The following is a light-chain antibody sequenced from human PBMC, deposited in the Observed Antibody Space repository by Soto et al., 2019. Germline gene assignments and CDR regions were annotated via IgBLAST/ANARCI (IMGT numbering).Light chain of an antibody. V-gene: IGKV3-20*01. Sequence: EIVWTQSPGTLSLSPGERATLSCRASQSVSSSYLAWYQQKPGQAPRLLIYGASSRATGIPDRFSGSGSGTGFAFMSRRLEREDFAVYCCQEYGSWPPITCGQGPRLEIK. CDR1: QSVSSSY. CDR3: QEYGSWPPIT. CDR2: GAS. J-gene: IGKJ5*01.